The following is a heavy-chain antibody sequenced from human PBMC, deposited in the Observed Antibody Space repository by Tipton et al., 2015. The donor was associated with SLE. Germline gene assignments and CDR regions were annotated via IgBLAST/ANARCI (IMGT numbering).Heavy chain of an antibody. CDR2: INHSGST. CDR3: ARMRPHVDCLYFDY. V-gene: IGHV4-30-2*01. Sequence: TLSLTCAVSGGSISSGGYSWSWIRQPPGKGLEWIGEINHSGSTNYNPSLKSRVTISVDTSKNQFSLKLSSVTAADTAVYYCARMRPHVDCLYFDYWGQGTLVTVSS. D-gene: IGHD5-12*01. CDR1: GGSISSGGYS. J-gene: IGHJ4*02.